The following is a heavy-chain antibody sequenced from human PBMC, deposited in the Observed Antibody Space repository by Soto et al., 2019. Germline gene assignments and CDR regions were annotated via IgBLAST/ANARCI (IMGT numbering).Heavy chain of an antibody. D-gene: IGHD1-26*01. CDR2: IYYSGTT. J-gene: IGHJ6*02. CDR1: GGSFSSDSFI. Sequence: SETLSLTCSVSGGSFSSDSFIWSWVRQFPGKGLEWIGYIYYSGTTYYNPSLRSRVIMSVDTSKNQFSLKLSSVTAEDTAVYYCARDHKWDGLDVWGQGTTVT. CDR3: ARDHKWDGLDV. V-gene: IGHV4-31*03.